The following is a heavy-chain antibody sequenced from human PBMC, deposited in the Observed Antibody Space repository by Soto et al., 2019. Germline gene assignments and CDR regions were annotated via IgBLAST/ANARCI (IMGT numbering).Heavy chain of an antibody. CDR1: GFTFSDCS. J-gene: IGHJ5*02. Sequence: GSLRLPFTGSGFTFSDCSMSWVRQAPGKGLEWVGFIKSKAYGETKEYAASVKDRFTISRDDYKSIAYLQMNSLKIEDTAVYYCTRGPPSWFDIWGQGTLVTVSS. CDR3: TRGPPSWFDI. CDR2: IKSKAYGETK. V-gene: IGHV3-49*04.